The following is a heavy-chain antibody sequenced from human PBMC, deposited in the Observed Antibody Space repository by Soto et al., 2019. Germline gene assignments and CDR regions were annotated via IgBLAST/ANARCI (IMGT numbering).Heavy chain of an antibody. D-gene: IGHD3-22*01. J-gene: IGHJ4*02. Sequence: GGSLRLSCAASGFTFSSYAMSWVRQAPGKGLEWVSAISGSGGSTYYADSVKGRFTISRDNSKNTLYLQMNSLRAEDTAVYYCAKDYYDSSGYYIREGFDYWGQGTLVTVSS. V-gene: IGHV3-23*01. CDR3: AKDYYDSSGYYIREGFDY. CDR1: GFTFSSYA. CDR2: ISGSGGST.